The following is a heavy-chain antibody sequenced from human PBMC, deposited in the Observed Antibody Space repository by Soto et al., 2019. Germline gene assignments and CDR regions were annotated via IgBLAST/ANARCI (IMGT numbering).Heavy chain of an antibody. D-gene: IGHD3-10*01. J-gene: IGHJ4*02. V-gene: IGHV4-34*01. CDR1: GGAFNGYY. CDR3: ARAGAALVRGSIGGFDY. Sequence: QVHLQQWGAGLLKPSETLSLTCAVNGGAFNGYYWTWIRQSPGKGLQWIGEFNHSGTVDYNPSLKRRVTFSIDTSKKQFSLTLTSVTAADTAVYYCARAGAALVRGSIGGFDYWGQGTLVTVSS. CDR2: FNHSGTV.